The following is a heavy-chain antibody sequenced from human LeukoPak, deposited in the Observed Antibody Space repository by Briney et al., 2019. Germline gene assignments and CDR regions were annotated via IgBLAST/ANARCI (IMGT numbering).Heavy chain of an antibody. J-gene: IGHJ4*02. CDR1: GITLSNYG. V-gene: IGHV3-23*01. CDR2: ISDSGGST. Sequence: GGSLRLSCAVSGITLSNYGMSWVRQAPGKGLEWVAGISDSGGSTNYADSVKGRFTISRDNPKNTLYLQMNSLRAEDTAVYFCAKRGVVIRVILVGFHKEAYYFDSWAREPWSPSPQ. CDR3: AKRGVVIRVILVGFHKEAYYFDS. D-gene: IGHD3-22*01.